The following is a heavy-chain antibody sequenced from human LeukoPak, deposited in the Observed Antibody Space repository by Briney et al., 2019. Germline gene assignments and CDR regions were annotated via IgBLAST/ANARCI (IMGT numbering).Heavy chain of an antibody. CDR1: GFTFSSYA. D-gene: IGHD2-2*01. V-gene: IGHV3-23*01. Sequence: GGSLRLSCAASGFTFSSYAMSWVRQAPGKGLERVSAISGSGGSTYYADSVKGRFTISRDNSKNTLYLQMNSLRAEDTAVYYCARHCSSPSCSRALDWYDPWGQGTLVTVSS. CDR2: ISGSGGST. J-gene: IGHJ5*02. CDR3: ARHCSSPSCSRALDWYDP.